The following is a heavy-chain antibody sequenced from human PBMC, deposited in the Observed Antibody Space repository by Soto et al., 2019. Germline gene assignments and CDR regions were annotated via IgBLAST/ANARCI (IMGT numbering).Heavy chain of an antibody. Sequence: GASVKVSCKASGYTLTSYGISWVRQAPGQGLEWMGWISAYNGNTNYAQKLQGRVTMTTDTSTSTAYMELRSLRSDDTAVYYCARGSSVAGRNNWFDPWGQGTLVTVSS. V-gene: IGHV1-18*01. CDR1: GYTLTSYG. CDR2: ISAYNGNT. J-gene: IGHJ5*02. CDR3: ARGSSVAGRNNWFDP. D-gene: IGHD6-19*01.